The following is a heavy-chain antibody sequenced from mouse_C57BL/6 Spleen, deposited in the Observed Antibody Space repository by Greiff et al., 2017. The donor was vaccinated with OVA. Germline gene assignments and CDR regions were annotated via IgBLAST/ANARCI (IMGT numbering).Heavy chain of an antibody. CDR1: GYAFSSSW. Sequence: QVQLQQSGPELVKPGASVKISCKASGYAFSSSWMNWVKQRPGKGLEWIGRIYPGDGDTNYNGKFKGKATLTADKSSSTAYMQLSSLTSEDSAVYFCARGTYYSNYGYFDVWGTGTTVTVSS. J-gene: IGHJ1*03. CDR2: IYPGDGDT. D-gene: IGHD2-5*01. CDR3: ARGTYYSNYGYFDV. V-gene: IGHV1-82*01.